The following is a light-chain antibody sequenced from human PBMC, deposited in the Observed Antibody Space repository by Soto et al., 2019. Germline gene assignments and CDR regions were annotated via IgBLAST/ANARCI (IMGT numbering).Light chain of an antibody. Sequence: EIVLTQSPGTLSLSPGERATFSCMASQSVSSNYLAWYQQKPGQAPRLLIYGAFKRATGIPDRFSGSGSGTDFTLTISRLEPEDFAVFYCQQYGSSITFGQGTRLEIK. CDR2: GAF. CDR3: QQYGSSIT. V-gene: IGKV3-20*01. CDR1: QSVSSNY. J-gene: IGKJ5*01.